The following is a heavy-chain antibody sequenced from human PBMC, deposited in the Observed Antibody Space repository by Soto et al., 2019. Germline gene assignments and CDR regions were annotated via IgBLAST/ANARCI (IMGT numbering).Heavy chain of an antibody. V-gene: IGHV3-9*01. CDR1: GFTFDDYA. D-gene: IGHD3-10*01. CDR3: AKFGANVGVINSSGSGTYSVD. J-gene: IGHJ4*02. CDR2: ISWNSGSI. Sequence: EVQLVESGGGLVQPGRSLRLSCAASGFTFDDYAMHWVRQAPGKGLEWVSGISWNSGSIGYADSVKGRFTISRDNAKNSLYLQMNSLRAEDTALYYCAKFGANVGVINSSGSGTYSVDWGQGTLVTVSS.